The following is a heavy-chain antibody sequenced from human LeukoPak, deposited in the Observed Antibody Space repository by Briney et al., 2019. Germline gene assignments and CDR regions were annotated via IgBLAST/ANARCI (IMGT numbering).Heavy chain of an antibody. CDR1: GFTFSSYT. J-gene: IGHJ4*02. D-gene: IGHD3-22*01. Sequence: GGSLRLSCAASGFTFSSYTMNWVRQAPGKGLEWVSDSLKGRFTISRDNAKNSLYLQMNSLRAEDTAVYYCARDAYYYDSSGYYLPAGADYWGQGTLVTVSS. CDR3: ARDAYYYDSSGYYLPAGADY. V-gene: IGHV3-21*01.